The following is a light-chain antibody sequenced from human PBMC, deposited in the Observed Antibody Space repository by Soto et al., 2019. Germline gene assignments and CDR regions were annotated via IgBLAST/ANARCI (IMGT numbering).Light chain of an antibody. CDR3: QKRGNWPQ. CDR1: QSISNY. J-gene: IGKJ5*01. V-gene: IGKV3-11*01. CDR2: DAS. Sequence: IVLTHSPATLSLSPWETATLSFRASQSISNYLAWYQHKPGQAPRLLIFDASNRATGIPARFSGSGSGTDFTLTISGLEPEDFAIYYCQKRGNWPQFGQGTRLEIK.